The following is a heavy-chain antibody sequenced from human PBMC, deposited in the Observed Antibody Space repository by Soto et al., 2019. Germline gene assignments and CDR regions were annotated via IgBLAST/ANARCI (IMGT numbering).Heavy chain of an antibody. CDR1: GFTFSSYE. V-gene: IGHV3-48*03. Sequence: TGGSLRLSCAASGFTFSSYEMNWVRQAPGKGLEWVSYISSSGSTIYYADSVKGRFTISRDNSKNTLYLQMNSLRAEDTAVYYCARDRDIVVVPAAISGMDVWGQGTTVTVSS. CDR2: ISSSGSTI. CDR3: ARDRDIVVVPAAISGMDV. J-gene: IGHJ6*02. D-gene: IGHD2-2*01.